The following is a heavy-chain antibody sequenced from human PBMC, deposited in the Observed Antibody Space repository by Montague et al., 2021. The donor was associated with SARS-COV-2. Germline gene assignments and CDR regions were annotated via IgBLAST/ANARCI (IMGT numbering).Heavy chain of an antibody. D-gene: IGHD4-17*01. J-gene: IGHJ5*02. Sequence: SETLSLTCTVSGDSTSCTNCYWGWIRQAPGKGLDWIGTIYNSGTTYYKPSLKSRLTISIDTSKNQFSLKLTSVTAADTAVYYCARHSNYGDQSLDNWFHPWGQGTLVTVSS. CDR2: IYNSGTT. CDR1: GDSTSCTNCY. V-gene: IGHV4-39*01. CDR3: ARHSNYGDQSLDNWFHP.